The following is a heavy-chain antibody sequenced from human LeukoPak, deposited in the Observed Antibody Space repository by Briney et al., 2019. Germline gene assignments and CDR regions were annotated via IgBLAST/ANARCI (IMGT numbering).Heavy chain of an antibody. D-gene: IGHD3-16*01. Sequence: GGSLRLSCAASGFIFGDYAMHWVRQAPGKGLEWVAAIAFDDTDRYYIDSVKGRFTISRDDSKNTLYLHMTSLRAEDTAVYYCAREGGNQNDDAFDIWGQGTMVTVSS. CDR2: IAFDDTDR. CDR3: AREGGNQNDDAFDI. J-gene: IGHJ3*02. CDR1: GFIFGDYA. V-gene: IGHV3-30*04.